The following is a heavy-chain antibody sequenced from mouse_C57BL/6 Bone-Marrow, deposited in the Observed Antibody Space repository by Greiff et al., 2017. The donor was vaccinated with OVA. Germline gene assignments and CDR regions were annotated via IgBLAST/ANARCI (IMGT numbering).Heavy chain of an antibody. Sequence: EVQVVESGGGLVKPGGSLKLSCAASGFTFSSYAMSWVRQTPEKRLEWVATISDGGSYTYYPDNVKGRFTISRDNAKNNLYLQMSHLKSEDTAMYYCARHYYGSSYNWYFDVWGTGTTVTVSS. D-gene: IGHD1-1*01. V-gene: IGHV5-4*01. CDR2: ISDGGSYT. CDR1: GFTFSSYA. CDR3: ARHYYGSSYNWYFDV. J-gene: IGHJ1*03.